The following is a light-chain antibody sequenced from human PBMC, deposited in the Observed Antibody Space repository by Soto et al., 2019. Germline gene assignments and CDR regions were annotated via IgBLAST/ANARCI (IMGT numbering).Light chain of an antibody. V-gene: IGLV1-44*01. J-gene: IGLJ1*01. CDR2: IND. CDR1: SSNIGDNP. Sequence: SGTPGQRITISCSGSSSNIGDNPVNWYQQLPGAAPKLLIYINDQRPSGVPDRFSGSKSGTSASLAISGLQPEDEADYYCAAWDDSLNALFGTGTKVTVL. CDR3: AAWDDSLNAL.